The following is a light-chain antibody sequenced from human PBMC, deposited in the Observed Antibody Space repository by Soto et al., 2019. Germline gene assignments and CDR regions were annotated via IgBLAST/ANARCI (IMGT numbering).Light chain of an antibody. J-gene: IGKJ5*01. CDR2: ATA. CDR3: QQRHMWPIT. Sequence: EIVLTQSPGTLSLSPGERVTLSCRASQSVSASYLGWYQQKSGQAPRLLIYATASRATGIPDRFSGSGSGTEFSLTISSLEPEDSAVYYCQQRHMWPITFGQGTRLEIK. CDR1: QSVSASY. V-gene: IGKV3D-20*02.